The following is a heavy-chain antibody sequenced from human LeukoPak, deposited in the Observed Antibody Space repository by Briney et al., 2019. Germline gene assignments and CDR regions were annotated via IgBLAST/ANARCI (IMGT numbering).Heavy chain of an antibody. V-gene: IGHV1-46*01. CDR1: GYSFTSYW. CDR2: INPSGGST. Sequence: GESLKISCKGSGYSFTSYWISWVRQAPGQGLEWMGIINPSGGSTSYAQKFQGRVTMTRDTSTSTVYMELSSLRSEDTAVYYCARDVYYYGSGSYYNPLGYWGQGTLVTVSS. J-gene: IGHJ4*02. CDR3: ARDVYYYGSGSYYNPLGY. D-gene: IGHD3-10*01.